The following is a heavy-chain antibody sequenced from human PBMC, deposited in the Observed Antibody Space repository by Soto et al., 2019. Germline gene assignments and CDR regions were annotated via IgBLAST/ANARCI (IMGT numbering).Heavy chain of an antibody. Sequence: QVQLVQSGTEVKKPGSSVKVSCKASGGTLSNNAISWVRQAPGQGLEWMGGIIPLSATTNYAQKFQGRVTINGDRSTSTAYMELTSLTSEDPAVYYCARGFDYRGIVVVPAANTWYYGMDVWGQGTTVTVSS. CDR2: IIPLSATT. CDR1: GGTLSNNA. J-gene: IGHJ6*02. V-gene: IGHV1-69*06. D-gene: IGHD2-2*01. CDR3: ARGFDYRGIVVVPAANTWYYGMDV.